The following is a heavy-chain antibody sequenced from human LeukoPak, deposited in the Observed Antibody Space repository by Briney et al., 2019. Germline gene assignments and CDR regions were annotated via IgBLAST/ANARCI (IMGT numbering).Heavy chain of an antibody. V-gene: IGHV3-23*01. D-gene: IGHD7-27*01. CDR1: GFTFNMYA. Sequence: GGSLRLSCAASGFTFNMYAMSWVRQAPGKGLEWVSTISGDTISGSGGSTYYTDSVKGRFTISRDNSKNTLYLQMNSLRTEDTAVYYCAKDLPGDLGLDYWGQGTLVTVSS. J-gene: IGHJ4*02. CDR2: ISGSGGST. CDR3: AKDLPGDLGLDY.